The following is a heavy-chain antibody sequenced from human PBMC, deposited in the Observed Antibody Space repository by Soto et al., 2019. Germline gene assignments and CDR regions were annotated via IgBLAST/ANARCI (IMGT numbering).Heavy chain of an antibody. CDR3: TTGYSTSWHDHY. J-gene: IGHJ4*02. CDR2: IKSNADGGTT. Sequence: GGSLRLSCATSGFTFPIAWMNWIRQPPGEGLEWVGRIKSNADGGTTEYATPVKGRVIISRDDSKNVLSLEINSLKIEDTAVYYCTTGYSTSWHDHYWGPGTLVTVSS. CDR1: GFTFPIAW. V-gene: IGHV3-15*07. D-gene: IGHD6-13*01.